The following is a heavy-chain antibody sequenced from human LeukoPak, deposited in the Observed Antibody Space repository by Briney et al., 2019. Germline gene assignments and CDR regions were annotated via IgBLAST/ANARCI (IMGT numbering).Heavy chain of an antibody. CDR2: INPSGGST. J-gene: IGHJ4*02. CDR3: ARVSQGWFGEFGFDY. V-gene: IGHV1-46*01. Sequence: ASVKVSCKASGYTFTSYYMHWVRQAPGQGLEWMGIINPSGGSTSYAQKFQGRVTVTRDTSTSTVYMELSSLRSEDTAVYYCARVSQGWFGEFGFDYWGQGTLVTVSS. D-gene: IGHD3-10*01. CDR1: GYTFTSYY.